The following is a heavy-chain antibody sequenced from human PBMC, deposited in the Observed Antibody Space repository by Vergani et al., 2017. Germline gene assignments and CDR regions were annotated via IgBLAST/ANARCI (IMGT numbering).Heavy chain of an antibody. CDR3: ARDVWDCSGIRCFRRAGEFYYMDV. CDR1: GFKFSQFS. J-gene: IGHJ6*03. CDR2: ISYDGSKT. Sequence: QVQLVESGGGVVQPGTSLRLSCEASGFKFSQFSMHWVRQGPGKGLEWVAFISYDGSKTQYADSEKGRVTISRDNSKNTVGLEMSSLRVDDTATYYCARDVWDCSGIRCFRRAGEFYYMDVWGQGTTVTVSS. D-gene: IGHD3-16*01. V-gene: IGHV3-33*05.